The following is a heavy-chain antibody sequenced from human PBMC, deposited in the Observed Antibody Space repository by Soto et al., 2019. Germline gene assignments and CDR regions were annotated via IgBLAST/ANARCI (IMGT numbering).Heavy chain of an antibody. CDR2: IKSKTDGGTT. CDR1: GFTFSNAW. Sequence: EVQLVESGGGLVKPGGSLRLSCAASGFTFSNAWMSWVRQAPGKGLEWVGRIKSKTDGGTTDHAAPVKGRFTISRDDSKNTLFLQMNSLKTEDTAVYYCTTVAYDSSPYYFDYWGQGTLVTVSS. CDR3: TTVAYDSSPYYFDY. J-gene: IGHJ4*02. V-gene: IGHV3-15*01. D-gene: IGHD3-22*01.